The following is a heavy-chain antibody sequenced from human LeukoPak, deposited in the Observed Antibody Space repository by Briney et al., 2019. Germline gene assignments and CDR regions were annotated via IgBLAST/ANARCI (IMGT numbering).Heavy chain of an antibody. Sequence: SETLSLTCAVYGGSFSGYYWSWIRQPPGKVLEWIGEINHSGSTNYNPSLKSRVTISVDTSKNQFSLKLSSVTAADTAVYYCARAARRRNWFDPWGQGTLVTVSS. CDR1: GGSFSGYY. V-gene: IGHV4-34*01. J-gene: IGHJ5*02. CDR2: INHSGST. CDR3: ARAARRRNWFDP. D-gene: IGHD2-15*01.